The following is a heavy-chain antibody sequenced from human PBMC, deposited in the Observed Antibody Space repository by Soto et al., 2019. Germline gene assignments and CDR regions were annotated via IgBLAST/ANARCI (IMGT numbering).Heavy chain of an antibody. J-gene: IGHJ4*02. D-gene: IGHD5-12*01. Sequence: GASVKVSCKASGGTFSSYAISWVRQAPGQGLEWMGWINAGNGNTKYSQKFQGRVTITRDTSASTAYMELSSLRSEDTAVYYCARSADIVATILGYWGQGTLVTVSS. CDR3: ARSADIVATILGY. V-gene: IGHV1-3*01. CDR2: INAGNGNT. CDR1: GGTFSSYA.